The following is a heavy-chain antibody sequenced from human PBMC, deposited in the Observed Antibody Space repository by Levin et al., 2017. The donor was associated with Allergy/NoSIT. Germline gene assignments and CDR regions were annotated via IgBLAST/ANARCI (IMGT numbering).Heavy chain of an antibody. CDR1: GFTFSSYS. V-gene: IGHV3-21*01. D-gene: IGHD3-9*01. J-gene: IGHJ4*02. Sequence: GGSLRLSCAASGFTFSSYSMNWVRQAPGKGLEWVSSISSSSSYIYYADSVKGRFTISRDNAKNSLYLQMNSLRAEDTAVYYCARGKPYYDILTGYPFDYWGQGTLVTVSS. CDR3: ARGKPYYDILTGYPFDY. CDR2: ISSSSSYI.